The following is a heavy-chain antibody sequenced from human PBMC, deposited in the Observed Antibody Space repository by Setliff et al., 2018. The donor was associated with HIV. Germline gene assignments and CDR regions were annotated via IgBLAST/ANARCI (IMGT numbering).Heavy chain of an antibody. D-gene: IGHD2-15*01. V-gene: IGHV4-38-2*02. Sequence: SETVSLTCTVSGYSISSGYYWGWIRQPPGKGLEWIGSMYHSGSTYFNPSLKSRLTISVDTSTNQFSLNLTSVTAADTAVYYCARDVGRLDYFDYWGQGTLVTVSS. CDR3: ARDVGRLDYFDY. CDR2: MYHSGST. J-gene: IGHJ4*02. CDR1: GYSISSGYY.